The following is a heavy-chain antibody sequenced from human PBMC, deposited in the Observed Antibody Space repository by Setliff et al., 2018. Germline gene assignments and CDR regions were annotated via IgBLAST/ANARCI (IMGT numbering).Heavy chain of an antibody. J-gene: IGHJ4*02. D-gene: IGHD2-21*02. CDR3: ARDRAIVVVTATGTLNY. V-gene: IGHV1-46*01. CDR2: INPSGGST. Sequence: ASVKVSCKASGYTFTSYYMHWVRQAPGQGLEWMGIINPSGGSTSYAQKFQGRVTMTRDTSTSTVYMELSSLRSEDTAVYYCARDRAIVVVTATGTLNYCGQGTLVTVSS. CDR1: GYTFTSYY.